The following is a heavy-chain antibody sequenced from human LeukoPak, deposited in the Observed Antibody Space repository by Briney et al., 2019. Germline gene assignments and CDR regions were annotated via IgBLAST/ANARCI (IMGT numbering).Heavy chain of an antibody. D-gene: IGHD6-19*01. V-gene: IGHV3-30*18. CDR3: AKDSSGWYSLYYFDY. J-gene: IGHJ4*02. Sequence: PGGSLRLSCAASGFTFSSYGMHWVRQAPGKGLEWVSVIAYDGSNKYYADSVKGRFTISRDNSKNTLYLQMNSLRAEDTAVYYCAKDSSGWYSLYYFDYWGQGTLVTVSS. CDR2: IAYDGSNK. CDR1: GFTFSSYG.